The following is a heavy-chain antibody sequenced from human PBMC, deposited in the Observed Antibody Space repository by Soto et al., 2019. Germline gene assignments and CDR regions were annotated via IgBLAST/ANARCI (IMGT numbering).Heavy chain of an antibody. CDR2: IIPILGIA. CDR3: AIRIAVAGPPRI. CDR1: GGTFSSYT. V-gene: IGHV1-69*02. J-gene: IGHJ4*02. Sequence: QVQLVQSGAEVKKPGSSVKVSCKASGGTFSSYTISWERQAPGLGLEWMGRIIPILGIANYAQKFQGRVTITADKSTSTAYMELSSLRSEDTAVYYCAIRIAVAGPPRIWGQGTLVTVSS. D-gene: IGHD6-19*01.